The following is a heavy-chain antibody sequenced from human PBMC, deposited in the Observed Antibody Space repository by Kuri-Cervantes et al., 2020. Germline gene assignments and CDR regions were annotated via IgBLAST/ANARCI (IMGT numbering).Heavy chain of an antibody. D-gene: IGHD2-15*01. J-gene: IGHJ4*02. Sequence: LRLSCTVPGGSISSGDYYWSWIRQHPGKGLEWIGYIYYSGSTYYNPSLKSRVTISVDTSKNQFSLKLSSVTAADTAVYYCARLLKGYYYFDYWGQGTLVTVSS. V-gene: IGHV4-30-4*08. CDR3: ARLLKGYYYFDY. CDR2: IYYSGST. CDR1: GGSISSGDYY.